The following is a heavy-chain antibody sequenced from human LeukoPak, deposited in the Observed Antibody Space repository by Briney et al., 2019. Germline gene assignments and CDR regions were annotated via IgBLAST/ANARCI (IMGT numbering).Heavy chain of an antibody. CDR1: GGSISSYY. D-gene: IGHD2/OR15-2a*01. CDR3: ARFRNGYFDY. CDR2: IYTSGST. Sequence: SETLSLTCTVSGGSISSYYWSWIRQPPGKGLEWIGYIYTSGSTNYNPSLKSRVTISVDTSKNQFSLKLSSVTAADTAVYYCARFRNGYFDYWGQGTQVAASS. J-gene: IGHJ4*02. V-gene: IGHV4-4*09.